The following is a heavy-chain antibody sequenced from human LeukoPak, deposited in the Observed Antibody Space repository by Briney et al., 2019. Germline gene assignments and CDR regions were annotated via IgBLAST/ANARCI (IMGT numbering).Heavy chain of an antibody. CDR3: ARRRDGYNFDL. D-gene: IGHD5-24*01. J-gene: IGHJ2*01. CDR2: IYHSGST. Sequence: SETLSLTCAVSGGSISSSNWWSWVRQPPGKGLEWIGEIYHSGSTNYNPSLKSRVTISVDTSKNQFSLKLSSVTAADTAVYYCARRRDGYNFDLWGRGTLVTVSS. V-gene: IGHV4-4*02. CDR1: GGSISSSNW.